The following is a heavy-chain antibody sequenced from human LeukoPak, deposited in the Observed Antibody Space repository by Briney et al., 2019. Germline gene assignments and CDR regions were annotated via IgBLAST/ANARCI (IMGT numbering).Heavy chain of an antibody. CDR2: IYYSGST. D-gene: IGHD3-22*01. CDR3: ARHAYYYDSSGYSYYFDY. CDR1: GGSISSYY. Sequence: SETLSLTWTVSGGSISSYYWSWIRQPPGKGLEWIGYIYYSGSTNYNPSLKSRVTISVDTSKNQFSLKLSSVTAADTAVYYCARHAYYYDSSGYSYYFDYWGQGTLVSVSS. V-gene: IGHV4-59*08. J-gene: IGHJ4*02.